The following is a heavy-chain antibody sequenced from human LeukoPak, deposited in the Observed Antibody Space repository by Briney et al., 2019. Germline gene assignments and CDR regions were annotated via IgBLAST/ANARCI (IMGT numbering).Heavy chain of an antibody. CDR2: VSGSGGAT. CDR3: ATTLNTGFFQS. J-gene: IGHJ5*02. Sequence: GGSLRLSCAASGFTFSTYAMHWVRQAPGKGLEWVSAVSGSGGATYYADSVTGRFTISRDNSKNTLYVLLNSLRAEDTAVYYCATTLNTGFFQSWGRGTLVTVSS. D-gene: IGHD1-1*01. V-gene: IGHV3-23*01. CDR1: GFTFSTYA.